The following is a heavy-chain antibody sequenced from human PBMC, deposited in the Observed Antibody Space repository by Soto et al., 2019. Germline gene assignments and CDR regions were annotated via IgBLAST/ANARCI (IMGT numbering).Heavy chain of an antibody. Sequence: SETLSLTCAVSGGSISSSTWWSWVRQPPGKGLEWIGDIYHGGSTHYNPSLKSRVTISIDKSKNQFSLKLSSVTAADTAVYYCARSRGYYDTSGYYYYWGQGTLVTVSS. V-gene: IGHV4-4*02. CDR1: GGSISSSTW. D-gene: IGHD3-22*01. CDR2: IYHGGST. J-gene: IGHJ4*02. CDR3: ARSRGYYDTSGYYYY.